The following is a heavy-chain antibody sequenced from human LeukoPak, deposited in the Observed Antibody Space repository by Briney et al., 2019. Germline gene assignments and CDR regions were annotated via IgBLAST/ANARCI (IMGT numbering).Heavy chain of an antibody. D-gene: IGHD6-13*01. J-gene: IGHJ4*02. CDR3: ARITPAGRQLDY. V-gene: IGHV2-70*11. Sequence: SGPTLVNPTQTLTLTCTLSGFSLSTSGMCVSWIRQPPGKALEWLARIAWDDDKYYSTSLKTSLTISKDTSKNQVVLTMTNMDPVDTATYYCARITPAGRQLDYWGQGTLVTVSS. CDR1: GFSLSTSGMC. CDR2: IAWDDDK.